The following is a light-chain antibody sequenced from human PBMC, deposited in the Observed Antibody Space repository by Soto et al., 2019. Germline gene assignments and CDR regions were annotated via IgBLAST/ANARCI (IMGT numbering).Light chain of an antibody. Sequence: QSALTQPPSASGSPGQSVTISCIGTSSDVGGYNYVSWYQQHPGKPPKLIIYEVSKRPSGVPDRFSGSKSGNTASLTVSGLQAEDEADYYCSSYAASNNLGVFGGGTKLTVL. CDR2: EVS. J-gene: IGLJ2*01. CDR3: SSYAASNNLGV. CDR1: SSDVGGYNY. V-gene: IGLV2-8*01.